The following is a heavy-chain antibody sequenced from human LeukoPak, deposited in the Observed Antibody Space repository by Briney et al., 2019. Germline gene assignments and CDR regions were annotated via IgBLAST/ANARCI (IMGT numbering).Heavy chain of an antibody. CDR1: GFRFGSYW. V-gene: IGHV3-7*03. CDR3: VRDSGWFHFDY. D-gene: IGHD6-19*01. CDR2: IKEDGSAE. J-gene: IGHJ4*02. Sequence: GGSLRLSCAASGFRFGSYWMTWVRQAPGKGLEWVAHIKEDGSAENYVDSVKGRFSISRDNAKNSLYLQMNSLRVEDTAVYYCVRDSGWFHFDYWGQGILVTVPP.